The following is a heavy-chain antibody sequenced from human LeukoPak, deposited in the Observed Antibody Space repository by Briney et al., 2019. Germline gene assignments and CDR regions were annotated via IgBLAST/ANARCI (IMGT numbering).Heavy chain of an antibody. CDR1: GFTFSSYS. CDR3: ARARHYYYMDV. Sequence: GGSLRLSCAASGFTFSSYSMNWVRQAPGKGLVWVSHISSSSSTISYADSVKGRFTISRDNAKDSLYLQMNSLRAEDTAVYYCARARHYYYMDVWGKGTTVTVSS. CDR2: ISSSSSTI. J-gene: IGHJ6*03. V-gene: IGHV3-48*01.